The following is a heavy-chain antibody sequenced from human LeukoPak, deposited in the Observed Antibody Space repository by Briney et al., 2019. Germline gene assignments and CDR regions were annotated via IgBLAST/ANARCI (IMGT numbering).Heavy chain of an antibody. Sequence: PSETLSLTCTVSGGSISSSSYYWGWIRQPPGKGLEWIGSIYHSGSTYYNPSLKSRVTISVDTSKNQFSLKLSSVTAADTAVYYCAREDSSWGAFDIWGQGTMVTVSS. D-gene: IGHD3-22*01. V-gene: IGHV4-39*07. CDR1: GGSISSSSYY. J-gene: IGHJ3*02. CDR3: AREDSSWGAFDI. CDR2: IYHSGST.